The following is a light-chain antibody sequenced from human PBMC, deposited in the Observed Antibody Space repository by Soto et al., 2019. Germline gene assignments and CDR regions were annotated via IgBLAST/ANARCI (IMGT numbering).Light chain of an antibody. CDR3: QQRDNWPPFT. Sequence: DIVLTQSPATLSLSPGERATLSCWASQSVGSFLAWYQHKPGQAPRLLIYDAYKRAPGIPPRFSGSGSGTYFTLTISSLEPEDFAIYYCQQRDNWPPFTFGPGTRVDI. J-gene: IGKJ3*01. V-gene: IGKV3-11*01. CDR2: DAY. CDR1: QSVGSF.